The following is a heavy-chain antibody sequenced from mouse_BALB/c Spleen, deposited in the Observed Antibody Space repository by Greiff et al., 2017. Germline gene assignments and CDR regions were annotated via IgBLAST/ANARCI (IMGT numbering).Heavy chain of an antibody. J-gene: IGHJ2*01. CDR3: ARFYGQYYFDY. V-gene: IGHV5-17*02. Sequence: EVQLVESGGGLVQPGGSRKLSCAASGFTFSSFGMHWVRQAPEKGLEWVAYISSGSSTIYYADTVKGRFTISRDNPKNTLFLQMTSLRSEDTAMYYCARFYGQYYFDYWGQGTTLTVSS. CDR2: ISSGSSTI. CDR1: GFTFSSFG. D-gene: IGHD1-1*02.